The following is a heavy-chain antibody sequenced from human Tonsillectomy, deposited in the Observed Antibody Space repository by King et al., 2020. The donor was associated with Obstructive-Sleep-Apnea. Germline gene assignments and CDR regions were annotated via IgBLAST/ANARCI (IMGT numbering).Heavy chain of an antibody. J-gene: IGHJ4*02. CDR2: IDPSDSYT. D-gene: IGHD3-22*01. Sequence: VQLVESGAEVKKPGESLRLSCKGSGYTFTRYWINWVRQMPGKGLEWMGRIDPSDSYTNYSPSFQGHVSISVDKSISTAYLQWSSLKASDTAMYYCARGSGYYVDYWGQGTLVTVSS. CDR3: ARGSGYYVDY. CDR1: GYTFTRYW. V-gene: IGHV5-10-1*01.